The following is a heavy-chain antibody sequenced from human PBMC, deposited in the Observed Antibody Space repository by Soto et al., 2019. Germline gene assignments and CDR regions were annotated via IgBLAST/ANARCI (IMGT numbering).Heavy chain of an antibody. CDR2: IYYSGST. J-gene: IGHJ4*02. CDR1: GGSISSYY. V-gene: IGHV4-59*01. D-gene: IGHD3-10*01. Sequence: SETLSLTCTVSGGSISSYYWSWIRQPPGKGLEWIGYIYYSGSTNYNPSLKSRVTISVDTSKNQFSLKLSSVTAADTAVYYCATGLPYYYGSGSSLGYYFDYWGQGTLVTVSS. CDR3: ATGLPYYYGSGSSLGYYFDY.